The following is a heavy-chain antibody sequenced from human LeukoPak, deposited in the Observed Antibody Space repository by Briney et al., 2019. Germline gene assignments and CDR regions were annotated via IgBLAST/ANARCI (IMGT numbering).Heavy chain of an antibody. CDR3: ARDLYYYDSSGNEVADY. Sequence: ASVKVSCKASGYTFTGYYMHWVRQAPGQGLEWMGWINPNSGGTNYAQKFQGRVTMTRDTSISTAYMELSRLRSDDTAVYYCARDLYYYDSSGNEVADYWGQGTLVTVSS. V-gene: IGHV1-2*02. CDR1: GYTFTGYY. D-gene: IGHD3-22*01. CDR2: INPNSGGT. J-gene: IGHJ4*02.